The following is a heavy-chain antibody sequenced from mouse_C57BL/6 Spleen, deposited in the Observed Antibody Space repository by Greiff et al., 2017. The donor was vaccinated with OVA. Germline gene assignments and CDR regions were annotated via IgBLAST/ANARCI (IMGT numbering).Heavy chain of an antibody. Sequence: EVQRVESGGGLVQPKGSLKLSCAASGFSFNTYAMNWVRQAPGKGLEWVARIRSKSNNYATYYADSVKDRFTISRDDSESMLYLQMNNLKTEDTAMYYCVRHRDYYGSSWYFDVWGTGTTVTVSS. D-gene: IGHD1-1*01. J-gene: IGHJ1*03. CDR1: GFSFNTYA. CDR2: IRSKSNNYAT. CDR3: VRHRDYYGSSWYFDV. V-gene: IGHV10-1*01.